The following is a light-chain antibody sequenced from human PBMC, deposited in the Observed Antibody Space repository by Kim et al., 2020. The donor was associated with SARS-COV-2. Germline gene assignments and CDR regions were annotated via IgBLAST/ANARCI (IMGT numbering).Light chain of an antibody. CDR3: QQRNSWPLT. V-gene: IGKV3-11*01. CDR1: QSIINH. Sequence: LPPGERATLSCRTRQSIINHFAWYQQKPGHAPRLVISDASNRATGVPARFSGSGSGTDFTLTITNLEPEDFAVYYCQQRNSWPLTFGGGTKVDIK. J-gene: IGKJ4*01. CDR2: DAS.